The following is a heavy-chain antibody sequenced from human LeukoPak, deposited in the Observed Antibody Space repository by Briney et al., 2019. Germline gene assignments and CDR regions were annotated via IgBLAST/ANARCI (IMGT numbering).Heavy chain of an antibody. V-gene: IGHV1-69*05. J-gene: IGHJ4*02. D-gene: IGHD3-3*01. CDR1: GGTFSSYA. Sequence: SVKVSCKASGGTFSSYAISWVRQAPGQGLEWMGRIIPIIGTANYAQKFQGRVTITTDESTSTAYMELSSLRSEDTAVYYCARDLYDFWSGLDYWGQGTLVTVSS. CDR3: ARDLYDFWSGLDY. CDR2: IIPIIGTA.